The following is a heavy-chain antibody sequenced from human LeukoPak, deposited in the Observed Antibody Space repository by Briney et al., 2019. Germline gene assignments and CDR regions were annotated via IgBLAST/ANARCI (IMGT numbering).Heavy chain of an antibody. Sequence: GGSLSLSCEASGFTFSSYAMHWVRHAPAKGLEWVAVISYDGSNKYYADSVKGRFTISRDNSKNTLYLQMNSLRAEDTAVYYCASPNDYYDNSIYYGTDYWGQGTLVTVSS. V-gene: IGHV3-30*04. CDR3: ASPNDYYDNSIYYGTDY. D-gene: IGHD3-22*01. CDR2: ISYDGSNK. J-gene: IGHJ4*02. CDR1: GFTFSSYA.